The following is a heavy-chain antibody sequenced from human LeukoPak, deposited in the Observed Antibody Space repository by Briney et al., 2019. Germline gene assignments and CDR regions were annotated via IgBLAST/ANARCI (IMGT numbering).Heavy chain of an antibody. CDR1: GFTFSSYS. CDR3: AREGDSSGPSVGLDY. V-gene: IGHV3-48*02. J-gene: IGHJ4*02. Sequence: PGGSLRLSCAASGFTFSSYSMNWVRQAPGKGLEWVSYISSSSSTIYHADSVKGRFTISRDDAKNSLDLQMNSLRDEDTAVHYCAREGDSSGPSVGLDYWGQGTLVTVSS. CDR2: ISSSSSTI. D-gene: IGHD3-22*01.